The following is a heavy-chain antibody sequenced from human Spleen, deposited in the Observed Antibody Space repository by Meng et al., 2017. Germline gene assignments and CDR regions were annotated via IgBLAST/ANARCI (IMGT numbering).Heavy chain of an antibody. Sequence: GGSGGGVVQPGGALRVSCAASGFTFSGHWMHWVRQATGKVVVWVSRINTDGSTTTYADSVKGRFTISRDNAKNTLYLQMNSLRAEDTAVYYCTNDRLNHWGQGTLVTVSS. CDR2: INTDGSTT. V-gene: IGHV3-74*01. J-gene: IGHJ1*01. CDR3: TNDRLNH. D-gene: IGHD1-1*01. CDR1: GFTFSGHW.